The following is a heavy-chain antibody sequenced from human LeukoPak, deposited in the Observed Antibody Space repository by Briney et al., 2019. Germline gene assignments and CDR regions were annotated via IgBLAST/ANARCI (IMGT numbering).Heavy chain of an antibody. D-gene: IGHD3-10*01. CDR1: GYTFTSYD. CDR2: MNPNSGST. V-gene: IGHV1-8*01. CDR3: ARGSGSRGVIPQLFPPKRYFDY. J-gene: IGHJ4*02. Sequence: ASVKVSCKASGYTFTSYDINWVRQATGQGLEWMGWMNPNSGSTGYAQKFQGRVTMTRNTSISTAYMELSSLRSEDTAVYYCARGSGSRGVIPQLFPPKRYFDYWGQGTLVTVSS.